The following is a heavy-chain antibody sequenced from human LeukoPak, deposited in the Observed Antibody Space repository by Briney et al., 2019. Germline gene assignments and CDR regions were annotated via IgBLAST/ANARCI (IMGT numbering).Heavy chain of an antibody. Sequence: SQTLSLTCTVSGGSISSGGYYWSWIRQHPGKGLEWIGCIYYSGTTYYHPSLTSRVAISVDTSKNQFSLKLSSVTTADTAVYYCARSGTVTTWNYWGQGTLVTVSS. CDR1: GGSISSGGYY. V-gene: IGHV4-31*03. D-gene: IGHD4-17*01. CDR3: ARSGTVTTWNY. CDR2: IYYSGTT. J-gene: IGHJ4*02.